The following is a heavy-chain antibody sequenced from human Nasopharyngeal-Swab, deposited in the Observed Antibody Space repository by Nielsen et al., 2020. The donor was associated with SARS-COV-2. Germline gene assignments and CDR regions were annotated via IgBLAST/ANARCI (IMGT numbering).Heavy chain of an antibody. D-gene: IGHD3-22*01. CDR2: ISWHSGSI. Sequence: SLKISCAASGFTFDDYAMHWVRQAPGKGLEWVSGISWHSGSIGYADSVKGRFTISRDNAKNSLYLQMNSLRAEDTALYYCAKGWVVVVMDAFDIWGQGTMVTVSS. CDR3: AKGWVVVVMDAFDI. CDR1: GFTFDDYA. J-gene: IGHJ3*02. V-gene: IGHV3-9*01.